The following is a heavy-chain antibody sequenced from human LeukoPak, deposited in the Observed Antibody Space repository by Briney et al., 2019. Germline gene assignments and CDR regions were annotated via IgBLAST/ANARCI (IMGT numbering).Heavy chain of an antibody. CDR2: IYYSGST. J-gene: IGHJ4*02. CDR1: GGSISSGDYY. CDR3: ARHDYGDYVVDY. Sequence: PSQTLSLTCTVSGGSISSGDYYWSWIRQPPGKGLEWIGYIYYSGSTYYNPSLKSRVTISVDTSKNQFSLKLSSVTAADTAVYYCARHDYGDYVVDYWGQGTLVTVSS. V-gene: IGHV4-30-4*01. D-gene: IGHD4-17*01.